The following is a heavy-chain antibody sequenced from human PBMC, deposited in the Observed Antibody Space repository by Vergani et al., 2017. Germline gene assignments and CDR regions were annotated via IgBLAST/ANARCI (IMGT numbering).Heavy chain of an antibody. CDR1: GFTFSGSA. J-gene: IGHJ4*02. D-gene: IGHD2-15*01. CDR3: TRPPGYCSGGSCYPEV. CDR2: IRSKGNSYAT. V-gene: IGHV3-73*01. Sequence: EVQLVESGGGLVQPGGSLKLSCAASGFTFSGSAMHWVRQASGKGLEWVGSIRSKGNSYATAYAASVKGRFTISRDDSKNTAYLQMNSLKTEDTAVYYCTRPPGYCSGGSCYPEVWGQGTLVTVSS.